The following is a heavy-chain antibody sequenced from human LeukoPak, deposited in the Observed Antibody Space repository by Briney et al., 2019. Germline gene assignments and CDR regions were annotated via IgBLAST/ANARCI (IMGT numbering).Heavy chain of an antibody. CDR3: ARARDGYNFYFDY. D-gene: IGHD5-24*01. V-gene: IGHV4-59*01. CDR2: IYYSGST. CDR1: GGSINHYH. Sequence: SETLSLTCTVSGGSINHYHWNWIRQPPGKGLEWIGYIYYSGSTNYNPSLKSRATISVDTSNNQFSLKLNSVTAADTAVYYCARARDGYNFYFDYWGQGTLVTVSS. J-gene: IGHJ4*02.